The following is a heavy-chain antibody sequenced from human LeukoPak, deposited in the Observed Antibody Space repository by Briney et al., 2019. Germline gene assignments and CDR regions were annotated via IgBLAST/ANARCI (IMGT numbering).Heavy chain of an antibody. J-gene: IGHJ4*02. Sequence: GGSLRLSCAASGFTFRSYDMHWVRQATGKGLEWVSGIGTAGEIYYPGSVKGRFTISRENAKNSLYLQMNSLRAGDTAVYYCARETGPYSSSWWDYWGQGTLVTVSS. CDR1: GFTFRSYD. CDR3: ARETGPYSSSWWDY. CDR2: IGTAGEI. V-gene: IGHV3-13*01. D-gene: IGHD6-13*01.